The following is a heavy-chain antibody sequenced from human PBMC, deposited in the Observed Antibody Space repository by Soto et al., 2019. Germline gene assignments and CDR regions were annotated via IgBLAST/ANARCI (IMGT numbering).Heavy chain of an antibody. CDR1: GFTFSSYA. D-gene: IGHD5-18*01. CDR3: TKSHSTALVPYYFDY. Sequence: QVRLVESGGGVVQPGTSLRLSCAASGFTFSSYAIHWVRQAPGKGLEWVAFMSADGSNTFYADSVRGRFTVSRDNSKGTLYLQMSGLMPEDTAVYYCTKSHSTALVPYYFDYWGQGTLVTVSS. CDR2: MSADGSNT. V-gene: IGHV3-30*18. J-gene: IGHJ4*02.